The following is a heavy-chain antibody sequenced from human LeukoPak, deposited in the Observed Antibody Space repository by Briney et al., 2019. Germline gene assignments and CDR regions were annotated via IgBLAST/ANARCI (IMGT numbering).Heavy chain of an antibody. Sequence: GGSLRLSCAASGFTFNSYEMNWVRQAPGKGLEWISYISTSGSTRYYADSVKGRFTISRDSTENSLYLQMNSLRAEDTAVYYCARGDGGYYYGMDVWGKGTTVTVSS. V-gene: IGHV3-48*03. CDR3: ARGDGGYYYGMDV. D-gene: IGHD4-23*01. CDR2: ISTSGSTR. CDR1: GFTFNSYE. J-gene: IGHJ6*04.